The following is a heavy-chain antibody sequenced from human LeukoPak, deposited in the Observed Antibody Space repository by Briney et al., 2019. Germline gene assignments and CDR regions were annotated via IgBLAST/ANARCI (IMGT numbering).Heavy chain of an antibody. CDR1: GFTFSSYA. Sequence: PGGSLRLSCAASGFTFSSYAMHWVRQAPGKGLEWVAVISYDGSNKYYADSVKGRFTISRDNSKNTLYLQMNSLRAEDTAVYYCARGLEYSSSSDYWGQGTLVTASS. CDR2: ISYDGSNK. CDR3: ARGLEYSSSSDY. D-gene: IGHD6-6*01. V-gene: IGHV3-30-3*01. J-gene: IGHJ4*02.